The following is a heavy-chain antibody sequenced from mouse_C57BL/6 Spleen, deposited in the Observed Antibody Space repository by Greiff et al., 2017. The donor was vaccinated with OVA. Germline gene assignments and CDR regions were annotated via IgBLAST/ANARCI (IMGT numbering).Heavy chain of an antibody. D-gene: IGHD1-1*01. Sequence: EVQLQQSGPELVKPGASVKISCKASGYTFTDYYMNWVKQSHGKSLEWIGDINPNNGGTSYNQKFKGKATLTVDKSSSTAYMELRSLTSEDSAVYYCARRAVVAGMDYWGQGTSVTVSS. V-gene: IGHV1-26*01. CDR2: INPNNGGT. CDR1: GYTFTDYY. CDR3: ARRAVVAGMDY. J-gene: IGHJ4*01.